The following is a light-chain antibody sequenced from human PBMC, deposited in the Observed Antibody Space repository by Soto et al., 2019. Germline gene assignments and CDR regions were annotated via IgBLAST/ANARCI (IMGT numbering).Light chain of an antibody. V-gene: IGKV3-15*01. CDR3: QQYNNWPSRYT. J-gene: IGKJ2*01. CDR2: GAS. CDR1: QSVSSN. Sequence: EIVMTQSPATLSVSPGERATLSCRASQSVSSNLAWYQQKPGQAPMLLIYGASTRATGIPASFSVSVSGTEFTLTISSLQSEDFAVYYCQQYNNWPSRYTFGQGTKLEIK.